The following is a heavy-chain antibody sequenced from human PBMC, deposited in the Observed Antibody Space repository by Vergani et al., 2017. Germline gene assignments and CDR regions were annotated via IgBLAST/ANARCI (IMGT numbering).Heavy chain of an antibody. CDR2: ISGSGGST. J-gene: IGHJ4*02. D-gene: IGHD3-3*01. CDR1: GFTFSSYA. CDR3: AKDPAHRIYDFWSTVDY. V-gene: IGHV3-23*04. Sequence: VQLVESGGGVVQPGRSLRLSCAASGFTFSSYAMSWVRQAPGKGLEWVSAISGSGGSTYYADSVKGRFTISRDNSKNTLYLQMNSLRAEDTAVYYCAKDPAHRIYDFWSTVDYWGQGTLVTVSS.